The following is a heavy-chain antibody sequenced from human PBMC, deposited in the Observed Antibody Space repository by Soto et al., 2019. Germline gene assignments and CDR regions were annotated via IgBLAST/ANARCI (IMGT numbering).Heavy chain of an antibody. V-gene: IGHV4-30-4*01. Sequence: SETLSLTCAVSGDSISTEYYWSWIRQPPGKGLEWIGHIYYSGGTFYSPSLKSRLALSVDTSKNQFPLRLSSVTAADTAVYYCARDTASKDYDSNSYYPHFASWGQGALVTLS. CDR3: ARDTASKDYDSNSYYPHFAS. CDR2: IYYSGGT. CDR1: GDSISTEYY. D-gene: IGHD3-22*01. J-gene: IGHJ5*01.